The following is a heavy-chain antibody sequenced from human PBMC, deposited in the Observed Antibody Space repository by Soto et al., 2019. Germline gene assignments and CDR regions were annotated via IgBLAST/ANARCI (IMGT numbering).Heavy chain of an antibody. CDR3: TTDILVVVAATGRGVY. CDR2: IKSKTDGGTT. CDR1: GFTFSNAC. Sequence: PGGSLRLSCAASGFTFSNACMSWVRQAPGKGLEWVGRIKSKTDGGTTDYAAPVKGRFTISRDDSKNTLYLQMNSLKTEDTAVYYCTTDILVVVAATGRGVYWGQGTLVTVSS. J-gene: IGHJ4*02. D-gene: IGHD2-15*01. V-gene: IGHV3-15*01.